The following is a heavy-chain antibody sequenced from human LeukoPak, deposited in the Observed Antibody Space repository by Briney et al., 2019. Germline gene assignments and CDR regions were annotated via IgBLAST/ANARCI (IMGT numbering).Heavy chain of an antibody. CDR2: INPNSGGT. J-gene: IGHJ4*02. D-gene: IGHD3-16*01. V-gene: IGHV1-2*02. CDR1: GYTFTGYY. Sequence: EASVKVSCKASGYTFTGYYMHWVRQAPGQGLEWMGWINPNSGGTNYAQKFQGRVTMTRDTSISTAYMELSRLRSDDTAVYYWARDALGGYGFFDHWGQGTLVTVSS. CDR3: ARDALGGYGFFDH.